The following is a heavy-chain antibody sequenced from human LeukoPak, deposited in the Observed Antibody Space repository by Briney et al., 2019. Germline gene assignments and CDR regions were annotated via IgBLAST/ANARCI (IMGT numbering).Heavy chain of an antibody. CDR2: IIWNGGST. V-gene: IGHV3-20*04. J-gene: IGHJ4*02. D-gene: IGHD2-21*02. CDR3: ARAQTYGDSRLLLDY. CDR1: GFTFGNYG. Sequence: AGSLRPSCAASGFTFGNYGMSWDRHAPGKGLEWVSGIIWNGGSTVYADSVEGRFTISRDNAKNSQYLQMNSLRVEDTALYYCARAQTYGDSRLLLDYWGQGTLVTVSS.